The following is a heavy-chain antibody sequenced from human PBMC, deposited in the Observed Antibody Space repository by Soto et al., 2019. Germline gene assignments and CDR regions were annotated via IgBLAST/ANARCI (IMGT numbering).Heavy chain of an antibody. CDR2: IYYSGST. CDR1: GGSISSYY. J-gene: IGHJ3*02. Sequence: QVQLQESGPGLVKPSETLSLTCTVSGGSISSYYWSWIRQPPGKGLEWIGYIYYSGSTNYNPSLRSRVTISVDTSKNQFSLRLSSVTAADTAVYYCARHYLGTVTRTTFSAFDIWGQGTMVTVSS. V-gene: IGHV4-59*08. D-gene: IGHD4-17*01. CDR3: ARHYLGTVTRTTFSAFDI.